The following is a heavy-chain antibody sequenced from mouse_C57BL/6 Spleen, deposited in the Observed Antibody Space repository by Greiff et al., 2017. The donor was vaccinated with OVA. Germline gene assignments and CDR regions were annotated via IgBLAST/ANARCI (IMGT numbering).Heavy chain of an antibody. J-gene: IGHJ3*01. CDR2: IYPSDSET. D-gene: IGHD2-4*01. CDR1: GYTFTSYW. V-gene: IGHV1-61*01. Sequence: VQLQQPGAELVRPGSSVKLSCKASGYTFTSYWMDWVKQRPGQGLEWIGNIYPSDSETHYNQKFKDKATLTVDKSSSTAYMQLSSLTSEDSAVYYCARKFYDYDGGWFAHWGQGTLVTVSA. CDR3: ARKFYDYDGGWFAH.